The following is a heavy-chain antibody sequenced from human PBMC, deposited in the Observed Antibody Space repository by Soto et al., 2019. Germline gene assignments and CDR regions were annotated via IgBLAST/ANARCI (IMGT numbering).Heavy chain of an antibody. V-gene: IGHV4-34*01. D-gene: IGHD1-26*01. CDR3: ARQRPTDGRWEFANYYGMDV. CDR2: ISNSEST. Sequence: PSETLSLTCAVYGGSFSAYYWSWVRQPPGKGLEWMGEISNSESTKYNPSLKSRVTISVDTSKNQFSLKLSSVTAADTAVYYCARQRPTDGRWEFANYYGMDVWGQGTPVTVSS. CDR1: GGSFSAYY. J-gene: IGHJ6*02.